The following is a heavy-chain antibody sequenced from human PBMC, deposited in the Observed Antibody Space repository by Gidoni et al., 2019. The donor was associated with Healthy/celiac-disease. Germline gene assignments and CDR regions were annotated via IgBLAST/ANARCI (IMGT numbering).Heavy chain of an antibody. J-gene: IGHJ2*01. Sequence: QVQLVQSGAEVKKPGSSVKVSCKASGGTISSYAISWVRQAPGQGLEWMGGIIPIFGTANYAQKFQGRVTITADESTSTAYMELSSLRSEDTAVYYCARDGGYCSGGSCYSGWYFDLWGRGTLVTVSS. CDR1: GGTISSYA. D-gene: IGHD2-15*01. CDR3: ARDGGYCSGGSCYSGWYFDL. CDR2: IIPIFGTA. V-gene: IGHV1-69*01.